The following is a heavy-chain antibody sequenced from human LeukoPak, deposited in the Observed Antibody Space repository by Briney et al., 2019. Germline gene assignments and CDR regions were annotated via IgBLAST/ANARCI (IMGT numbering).Heavy chain of an antibody. Sequence: PSETLSLTCAVSGGSISSGGYSWSWIRQPPGKGLEWIGYIYHSGSTYYNPSLKSRVTISVDRSKNQFSLKLSSVTAADTAVYYCARARDRFDAFDIWGQGTMVTVSS. V-gene: IGHV4-30-2*01. CDR1: GGSISSGGYS. CDR3: ARARDRFDAFDI. CDR2: IYHSGST. J-gene: IGHJ3*02.